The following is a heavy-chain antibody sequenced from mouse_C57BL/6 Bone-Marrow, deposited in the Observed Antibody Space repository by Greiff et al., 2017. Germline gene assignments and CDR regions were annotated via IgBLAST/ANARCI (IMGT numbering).Heavy chain of an antibody. CDR1: GYTFTSYG. Sequence: QVQLQQSGAELARPGASVKLSCKASGYTFTSYGISWVKQRTGQGLEWIGEIYPRSGNTYYNEKFKGKATLTADKSSSPAYMEIRSLTSEDSAVYFCASTGVYDPWFAYWGQGTLVTVSA. J-gene: IGHJ3*01. CDR2: IYPRSGNT. D-gene: IGHD2-3*01. V-gene: IGHV1-81*01. CDR3: ASTGVYDPWFAY.